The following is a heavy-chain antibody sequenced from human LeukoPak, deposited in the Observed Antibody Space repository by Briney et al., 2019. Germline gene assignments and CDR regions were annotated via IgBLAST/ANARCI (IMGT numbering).Heavy chain of an antibody. J-gene: IGHJ4*02. Sequence: ASVKVSCKASGDTFSSYAISWVRQAPGQGLEWMGGIIPIFGTANYAQKFQGRVTITADESTSTAYMELSSLRSEDTAVYYCARSTVSSSSEYYFDYWGQGTLVTVSS. V-gene: IGHV1-69*13. CDR1: GDTFSSYA. CDR3: ARSTVSSSSEYYFDY. CDR2: IIPIFGTA. D-gene: IGHD6-6*01.